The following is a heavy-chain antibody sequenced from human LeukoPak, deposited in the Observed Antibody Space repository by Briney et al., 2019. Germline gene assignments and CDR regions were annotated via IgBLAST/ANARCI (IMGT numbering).Heavy chain of an antibody. D-gene: IGHD2-2*01. CDR2: IYTSGST. Sequence: PSQTLSLTCTVSGGSISSGSYYWSWIRQPAGKGLEWIGRIYTSGSTNYNPSLKSRVTMSVDTSKNQFSLKLSSVTAADTAVYYCARTSRWDYYYGMDVWGQGTTVTVSS. V-gene: IGHV4-61*02. CDR1: GGSISSGSYY. J-gene: IGHJ6*02. CDR3: ARTSRWDYYYGMDV.